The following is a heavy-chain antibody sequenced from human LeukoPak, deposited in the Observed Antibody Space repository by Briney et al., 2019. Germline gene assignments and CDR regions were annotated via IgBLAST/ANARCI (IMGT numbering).Heavy chain of an antibody. CDR1: GGSFSGYY. CDR2: INHSGST. V-gene: IGHV4-34*01. D-gene: IGHD3-16*02. J-gene: IGHJ4*02. Sequence: SETLSLTCAVYGGSFSGYYWSWIRQPPGKGLEWIGEINHSGSTNYNPSLKSRVTISVDTSKNQFSLKPSSVTAADTAVYYCARQVKYDYVWGSYRSSPQGFDYWGQGTLVTVSS. CDR3: ARQVKYDYVWGSYRSSPQGFDY.